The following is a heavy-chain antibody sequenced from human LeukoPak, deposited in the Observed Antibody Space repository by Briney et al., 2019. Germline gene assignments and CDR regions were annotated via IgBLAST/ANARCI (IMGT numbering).Heavy chain of an antibody. CDR3: AKDSSRLVPFYFDY. CDR1: GFTVSSNY. Sequence: GGSLRLSCAASGFTVSSNYMSWVRQAPGKGLEWVSVIYSGGSTYYADSVKGRFTISRDNSKNTLYLQMNSLRAEDTAVYYCAKDSSRLVPFYFDYWGQGTLVTVSS. J-gene: IGHJ4*02. D-gene: IGHD2/OR15-2a*01. V-gene: IGHV3-53*01. CDR2: IYSGGST.